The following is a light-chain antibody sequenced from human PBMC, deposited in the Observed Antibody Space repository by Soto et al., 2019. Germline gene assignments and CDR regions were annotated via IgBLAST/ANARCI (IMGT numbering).Light chain of an antibody. J-gene: IGKJ2*01. CDR3: QQYNNWPPYT. CDR1: QSVSSN. V-gene: IGKV3-15*01. Sequence: ERATLSCRASQSVSSNLAWYQQKPGQAHRLLIYGASTRATGIPARFSGSGSGTEFTLTISSLQSEDFAVYYCQQYNNWPPYTFGQGTKLEIK. CDR2: GAS.